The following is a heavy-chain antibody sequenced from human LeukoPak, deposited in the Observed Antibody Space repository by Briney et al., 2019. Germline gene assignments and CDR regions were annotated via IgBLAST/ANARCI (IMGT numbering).Heavy chain of an antibody. CDR3: ARDQAGTFDY. Sequence: SETLSLTCTVSGGSISSYYWSWIRQPPGKGLEWIGYIYYSGSPNYNPSLKSRVTISVDTSKNQFSLKLSSVTAADTAVYYCARDQAGTFDYWGQGTLLTVSS. J-gene: IGHJ4*02. V-gene: IGHV4-59*01. CDR1: GGSISSYY. D-gene: IGHD6-19*01. CDR2: IYYSGSP.